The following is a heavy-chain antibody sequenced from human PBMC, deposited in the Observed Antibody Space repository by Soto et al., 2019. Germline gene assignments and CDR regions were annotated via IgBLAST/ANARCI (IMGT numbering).Heavy chain of an antibody. CDR3: ARVPIFGVVIPYYYYYGMDV. V-gene: IGHV4-59*01. D-gene: IGHD3-3*01. Sequence: SETLSLTCTVSGGSISSYDWSWIRQPPGKGLEWIGYIYQSGSTYYNPSFKSRVTISVDTSKNQFSLKLSSVTAADTAVYYCARVPIFGVVIPYYYYYGMDVWGQGTTVTVSS. CDR2: IYQSGST. CDR1: GGSISSYD. J-gene: IGHJ6*02.